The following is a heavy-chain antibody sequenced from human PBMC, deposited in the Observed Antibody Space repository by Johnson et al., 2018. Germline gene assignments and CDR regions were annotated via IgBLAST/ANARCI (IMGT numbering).Heavy chain of an antibody. CDR2: IIPIFGTA. J-gene: IGHJ3*02. CDR3: ARAASGAGTFDI. Sequence: QVQLVQSGAEVKKPGASVQVACTASGGTFTSYTISWVRQAPGQGLEWMGGIIPIFGTANYAQKFQGRVTITADESTSTAYMERSSLRSENTAVYSRARAASGAGTFDIWGQGTMVTVSS. V-gene: IGHV1-69*12. D-gene: IGHD3-10*01. CDR1: GGTFTSYT.